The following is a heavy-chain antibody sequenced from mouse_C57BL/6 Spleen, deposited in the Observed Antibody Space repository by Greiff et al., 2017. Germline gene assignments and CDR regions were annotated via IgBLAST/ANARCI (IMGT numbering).Heavy chain of an antibody. CDR1: GYTFTSYW. CDR3: ARSDYSNPYYAMDY. D-gene: IGHD2-5*01. J-gene: IGHJ4*01. V-gene: IGHV1-64*01. Sequence: QVQLQQPGAELVKPGASVKFSCKASGYTFTSYWMHWVKQRPGQGLEWIGMIHPNSGSTNYNEKFKSKATLTVDKSSSTAYMQLSSLTSEDSAVYYCARSDYSNPYYAMDYWGQGTSVTVSS. CDR2: IHPNSGST.